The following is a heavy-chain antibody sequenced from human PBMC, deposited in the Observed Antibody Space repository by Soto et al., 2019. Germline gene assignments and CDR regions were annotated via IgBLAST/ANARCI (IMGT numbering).Heavy chain of an antibody. CDR1: GFTFSSYS. CDR2: ISSSSSTI. CDR3: ARDLSCSSTSCPTYYFDY. Sequence: EVQLVESGGGLVQPGGSLRLSCAASGFTFSSYSMNWVRQAPGKGLEWVSYISSSSSTIYYADSVKGRFTISRDNAKNSLYLQMNSLRAEDTAVYYCARDLSCSSTSCPTYYFDYWGQGTLVTVSS. V-gene: IGHV3-48*01. D-gene: IGHD2-2*01. J-gene: IGHJ4*02.